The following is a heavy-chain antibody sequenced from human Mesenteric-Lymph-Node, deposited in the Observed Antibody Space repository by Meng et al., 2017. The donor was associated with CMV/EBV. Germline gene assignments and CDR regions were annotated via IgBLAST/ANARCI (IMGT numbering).Heavy chain of an antibody. CDR2: IGTAGDT. CDR3: AKDGRIAARRGYYFDY. D-gene: IGHD6-6*01. CDR1: GFTFSSYD. Sequence: SCAASGFTFSSYDMHWVRQATGKGLEWVSAIGTAGDTYYPGSVKGRFTISRENAKNSLYLQMNSLRAGDTAVYYCAKDGRIAARRGYYFDYWGQGTVVTVSS. J-gene: IGHJ4*02. V-gene: IGHV3-13*01.